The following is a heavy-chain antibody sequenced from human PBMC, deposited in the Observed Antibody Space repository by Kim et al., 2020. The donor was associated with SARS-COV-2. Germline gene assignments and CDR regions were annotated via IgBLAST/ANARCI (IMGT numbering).Heavy chain of an antibody. CDR1: GSIFSRSW. D-gene: IGHD3-10*01. CDR3: VREGFGD. Sequence: GGSLRLSCAASGSIFSRSWMHWVRQAPGKGLVWVSRINSDGSSTNYAASVKGRFTISRDNAKNTLNLQMNSLRAEDTAVYYCVREGFGDWGQGTLVTVS. J-gene: IGHJ4*02. V-gene: IGHV3-74*01. CDR2: INSDGSST.